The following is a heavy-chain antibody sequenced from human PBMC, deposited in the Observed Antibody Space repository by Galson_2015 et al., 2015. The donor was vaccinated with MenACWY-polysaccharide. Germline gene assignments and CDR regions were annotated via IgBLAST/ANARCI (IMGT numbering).Heavy chain of an antibody. J-gene: IGHJ5*01. CDR1: GYTFSNYD. CDR3: TRIIARTPSFVDS. D-gene: IGHD2-21*01. Sequence: SVKVSCKASGYTFSNYDINWVRQARGQGLEWMGWINPNSNNTGYAQKFQGKVAMTMDTDTSTAYMELKMMRYDDTAVYDCTRIIARTPSFVDSWGQGPLVSVS. V-gene: IGHV1-8*01. CDR2: INPNSNNT.